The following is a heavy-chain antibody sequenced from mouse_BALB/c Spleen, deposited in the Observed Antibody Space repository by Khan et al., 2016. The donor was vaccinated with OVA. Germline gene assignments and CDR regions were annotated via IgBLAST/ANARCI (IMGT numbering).Heavy chain of an antibody. D-gene: IGHD1-2*01. J-gene: IGHJ3*01. Sequence: EVQLQESGPELVKPGASVKISCKASGYTFSDYNMDWVKQSLGKRLEWLGYIYPNDGDSGYNQKFKTKATLTVDMSSSTAYMELRSLTSEDSAVYYCVRSGYGSFAFWGQGTRVTVS. CDR2: IYPNDGDS. CDR1: GYTFSDYN. CDR3: VRSGYGSFAF. V-gene: IGHV1S29*02.